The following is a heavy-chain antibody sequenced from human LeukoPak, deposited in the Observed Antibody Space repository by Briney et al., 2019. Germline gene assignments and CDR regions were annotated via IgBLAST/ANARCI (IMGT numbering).Heavy chain of an antibody. D-gene: IGHD6-13*01. Sequence: GRSLRLSCAASGFTFSSYGMHWVRQAPGKGLEWVAVISYDGSNKYYADSVKGRFTISRDNSKNTLYLQMNSLRAEDTAVYYCAKNTQTKLVLYYFDYWGQGTQVTVSS. V-gene: IGHV3-30*18. CDR1: GFTFSSYG. J-gene: IGHJ4*02. CDR2: ISYDGSNK. CDR3: AKNTQTKLVLYYFDY.